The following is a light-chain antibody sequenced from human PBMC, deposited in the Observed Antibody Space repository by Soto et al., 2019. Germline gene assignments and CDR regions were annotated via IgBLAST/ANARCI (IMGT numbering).Light chain of an antibody. J-gene: IGKJ1*01. V-gene: IGKV1-5*03. CDR1: QSISSW. CDR3: QQYNSYSWT. CDR2: KAS. Sequence: DIQMTQSPSTLSASVGDRVTITCRASQSISSWLAWYQQKPGKAPKLLIYKASSLESGVPSRFSGSRSGTDFTRTISSLQPDDFATYYCQQYNSYSWTFGQGTKVDIK.